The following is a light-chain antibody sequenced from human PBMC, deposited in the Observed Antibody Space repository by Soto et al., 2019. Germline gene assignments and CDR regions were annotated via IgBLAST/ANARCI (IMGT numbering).Light chain of an antibody. CDR1: QSVFYSSNNKNY. V-gene: IGKV4-1*01. Sequence: DIVMTQSPDSLAVSLGERATINCKSSQSVFYSSNNKNYLAWYHQKPGQPPKLLIYWASTRESGVPDRFSGSGSGTDFTLTISSLQAEDVAVYYCQQYYITPLTFGPGTKVDLK. CDR2: WAS. CDR3: QQYYITPLT. J-gene: IGKJ3*01.